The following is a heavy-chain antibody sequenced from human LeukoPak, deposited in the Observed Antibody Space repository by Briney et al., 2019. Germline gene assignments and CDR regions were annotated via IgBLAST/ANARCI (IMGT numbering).Heavy chain of an antibody. CDR1: GFTFSDYY. Sequence: GGSLRLSCAASGFTFSDYYMSWIRQAPGKGLEWASYISSSGSTIYYADSVKGRFTISRDNAKNSLYLQMNSLRAEDTAAYYCARSGYYFDAFDIWGQGTMVTVSS. J-gene: IGHJ3*02. V-gene: IGHV3-11*01. D-gene: IGHD3-22*01. CDR3: ARSGYYFDAFDI. CDR2: ISSSGSTI.